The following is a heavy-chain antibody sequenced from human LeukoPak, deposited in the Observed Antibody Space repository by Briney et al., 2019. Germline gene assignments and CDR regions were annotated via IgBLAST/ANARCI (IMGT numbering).Heavy chain of an antibody. CDR1: GYTLTELS. J-gene: IGHJ4*02. CDR3: ATVTWRDILTGYRDYYFDY. Sequence: ASVTVSCKVSGYTLTELSMHWVRQAPGKGLEWMGGFDPEDGETIYAQKFQGRVTMTEDTSTDTAYMELSSLRSEDTAVYYCATVTWRDILTGYRDYYFDYWGQGTLVTVSS. V-gene: IGHV1-24*01. D-gene: IGHD3-9*01. CDR2: FDPEDGET.